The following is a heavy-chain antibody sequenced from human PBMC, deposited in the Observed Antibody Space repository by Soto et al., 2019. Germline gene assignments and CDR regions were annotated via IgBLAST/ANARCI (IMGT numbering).Heavy chain of an antibody. D-gene: IGHD6-13*01. CDR1: GFTFSSYA. J-gene: IGHJ4*02. Sequence: LRLSCAASGFTFSSYAMRWVRQAPGKGLEWVSAISGSGDKTYYADSVKGRFTISRDNSKNTLYLQMNSLRAEDTAVYYCAKDGKIAAAGTWVKYFDYWGQGTLVTVSS. V-gene: IGHV3-23*01. CDR3: AKDGKIAAAGTWVKYFDY. CDR2: ISGSGDKT.